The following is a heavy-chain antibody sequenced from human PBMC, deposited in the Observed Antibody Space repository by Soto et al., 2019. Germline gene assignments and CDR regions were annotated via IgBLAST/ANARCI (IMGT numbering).Heavy chain of an antibody. Sequence: VESLKISCKGSGYTFNSYWISWVRQVPWECLEWMGAIYPGDSGTRYSPSFQGQVTISADKSISTAYMQWSSLQASDSAIYYCGRSAVNASRSSEYWGEGTVVTV. CDR2: IYPGDSGT. CDR1: GYTFNSYW. J-gene: IGHJ1*01. D-gene: IGHD3-10*01. CDR3: GRSAVNASRSSEY. V-gene: IGHV5-51*01.